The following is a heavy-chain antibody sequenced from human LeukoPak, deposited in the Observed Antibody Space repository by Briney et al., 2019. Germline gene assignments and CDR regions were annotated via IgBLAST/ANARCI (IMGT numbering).Heavy chain of an antibody. Sequence: SETLSLTCTVSGGSISSYYWTWIRQPPGKGLEWIGCIYYGGSTNYNPSLKSRVTISVDTSKNQFSLKLSSVTAADTAVYYCARVIGGFSGPTGFDPWGQGTLVTVSS. V-gene: IGHV4-59*01. J-gene: IGHJ5*02. CDR2: IYYGGST. CDR3: ARVIGGFSGPTGFDP. D-gene: IGHD2-15*01. CDR1: GGSISSYY.